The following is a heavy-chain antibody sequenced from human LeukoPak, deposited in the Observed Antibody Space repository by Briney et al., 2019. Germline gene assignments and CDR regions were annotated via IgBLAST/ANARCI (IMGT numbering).Heavy chain of an antibody. CDR1: GFTFSSYS. CDR3: ARDIMGSNWHPDY. J-gene: IGHJ4*02. V-gene: IGHV3-48*04. D-gene: IGHD6-13*01. CDR2: ISSSSSTI. Sequence: QPGGSLRLSCAASGFTFSSYSMNWVRQAPGKGLEWVSYISSSSSTIYYADSVKGRFTISRNNAKNSLYLQMNSLRAEDTAVYYCARDIMGSNWHPDYWGQGTLVTVSS.